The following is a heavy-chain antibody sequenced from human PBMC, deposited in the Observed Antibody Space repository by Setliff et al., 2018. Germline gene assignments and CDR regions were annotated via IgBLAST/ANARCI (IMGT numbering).Heavy chain of an antibody. CDR3: AAVGIDAGGGWFDP. V-gene: IGHV4-59*01. Sequence: PSETLSLTCTVSGGFIRDYYWNWIRQFPGKGLEWIDYIYYRGTTNYNSSLKSRVTISIDMSKNQFSLKLSSATAADTAVYFCAAVGIDAGGGWFDPWGHGIPVTVSS. CDR2: IYYRGTT. D-gene: IGHD1-26*01. CDR1: GGFIRDYY. J-gene: IGHJ5*02.